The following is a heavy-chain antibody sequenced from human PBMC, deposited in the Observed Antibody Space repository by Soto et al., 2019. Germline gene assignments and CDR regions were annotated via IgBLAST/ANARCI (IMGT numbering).Heavy chain of an antibody. CDR2: ISWDGGST. J-gene: IGHJ6*02. D-gene: IGHD6-13*01. V-gene: IGHV3-43*01. Sequence: GGSLRLSCAASGFTFDDYTMHWVRQAPGKGLEWVSLISWDGGSTYYADSVKGRFTISRDNSKNSLYLQMNSLRTEDTALYYCAKDRAPYSSSWYGGYYYYYGMDVWGQGTTVTVSS. CDR1: GFTFDDYT. CDR3: AKDRAPYSSSWYGGYYYYYGMDV.